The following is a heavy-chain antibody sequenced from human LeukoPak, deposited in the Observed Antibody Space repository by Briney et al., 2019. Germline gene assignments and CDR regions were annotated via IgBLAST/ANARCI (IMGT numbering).Heavy chain of an antibody. D-gene: IGHD4-11*01. J-gene: IGHJ6*02. V-gene: IGHV1-2*02. CDR3: ARDWRSNYGYYYGMDV. Sequence: ASVKVSYKASGYTFTGYYMHWVRQAPGQGLEWMGWINPNSGGTNYAQKFQGRVTMTRDTSISTAYMELSRLRSDDTAVYYCARDWRSNYGYYYGMDVWGQGTTVTVSS. CDR2: INPNSGGT. CDR1: GYTFTGYY.